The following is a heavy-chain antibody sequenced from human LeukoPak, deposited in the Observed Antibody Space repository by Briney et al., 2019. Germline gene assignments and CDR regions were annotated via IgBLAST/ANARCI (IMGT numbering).Heavy chain of an antibody. V-gene: IGHV4-59*08. D-gene: IGHD2-15*01. Sequence: SETLSLTCTVPGGSISSYYWSWIRQPPGEGLEWIGYIFYSGSTNYNTSIKSRVTISVETSKNQFSLKLSSVTAADTAVYYCARQGDCSGGSCYPYYYYGMNVWGQGTTVTVSS. CDR3: ARQGDCSGGSCYPYYYYGMNV. CDR2: IFYSGST. CDR1: GGSISSYY. J-gene: IGHJ6*02.